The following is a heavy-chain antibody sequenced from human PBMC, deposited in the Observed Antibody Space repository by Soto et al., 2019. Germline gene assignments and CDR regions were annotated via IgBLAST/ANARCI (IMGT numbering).Heavy chain of an antibody. J-gene: IGHJ5*02. CDR2: ISGTRAGA. CDR3: AKGTLDVASGWFDP. CDR1: GFTFSRYA. D-gene: IGHD6-13*01. Sequence: PGGSLRLSCAASGFTFSRYAMTWVRQAAGKGLEWVSSISGTRAGAHYADSVKGRFTISRDNSNNMLYLQMNSLRAEDTAVYYCAKGTLDVASGWFDPWGQGTLVTVSS. V-gene: IGHV3-23*01.